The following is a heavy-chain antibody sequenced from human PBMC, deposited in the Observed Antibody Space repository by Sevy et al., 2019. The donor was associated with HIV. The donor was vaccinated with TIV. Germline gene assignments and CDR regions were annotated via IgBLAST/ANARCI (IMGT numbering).Heavy chain of an antibody. V-gene: IGHV4-39*01. J-gene: IGHJ6*03. Sequence: SETLSLTCGVSGGSISSISNYWGWIRHPPGRELEWIGSLYYEGTTYYNPSLQSRVRISRNTSKNLFSLDLTSVTAADTAVYYCASLSPFYHYMDVWGKGTTVTVSS. CDR1: GGSISSISNY. CDR3: ASLSPFYHYMDV. CDR2: LYYEGTT.